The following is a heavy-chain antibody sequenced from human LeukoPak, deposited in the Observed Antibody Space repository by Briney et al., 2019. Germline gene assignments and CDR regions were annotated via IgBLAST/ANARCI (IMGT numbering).Heavy chain of an antibody. Sequence: ASVKVSCKASGYTFTSYYMHWVRQAPGEGLEWMGIINPSGGSTSYAQKFQGRVTMTRDMSTSTVYMELSSLRSEDTAVYYCARSACSGDGCFLDYWGQGTLLTVSS. V-gene: IGHV1-46*01. CDR1: GYTFTSYY. J-gene: IGHJ4*02. CDR2: INPSGGST. D-gene: IGHD2-15*01. CDR3: ARSACSGDGCFLDY.